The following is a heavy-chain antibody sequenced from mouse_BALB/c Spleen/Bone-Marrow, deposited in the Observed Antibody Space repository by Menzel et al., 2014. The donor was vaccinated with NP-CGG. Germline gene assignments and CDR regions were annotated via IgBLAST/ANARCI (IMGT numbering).Heavy chain of an antibody. CDR2: IHYRGST. CDR1: GYSITSGYG. Sequence: VQLQQSGTDLVKPSQSLSLTCTVTGYSITSGYGWHWIRQFPGNKLEWMGYIHYRGSTDYNPSLKNRISITRDTSKNQFSLQLNSVTTEDTASYYCTRETPAVADFVYWGQVATLTVTS. J-gene: IGHJ2*01. V-gene: IGHV3-1*02. CDR3: TRETPAVADFVY. D-gene: IGHD1-1*01.